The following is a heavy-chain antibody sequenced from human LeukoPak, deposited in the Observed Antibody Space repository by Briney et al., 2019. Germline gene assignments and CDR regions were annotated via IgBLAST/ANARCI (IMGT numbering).Heavy chain of an antibody. V-gene: IGHV4-59*08. CDR2: MSHSGST. Sequence: SETLSLTCTVSGGSISSYHWSWIRQPPGKGLEWIGYMSHSGSTDYNPSLKSRVTISADTSKKQFSLKLSSMTAADTAIYYCARLHRRNPGPDYWGQGTRVTVSS. CDR1: GGSISSYH. J-gene: IGHJ4*02. D-gene: IGHD1-14*01. CDR3: ARLHRRNPGPDY.